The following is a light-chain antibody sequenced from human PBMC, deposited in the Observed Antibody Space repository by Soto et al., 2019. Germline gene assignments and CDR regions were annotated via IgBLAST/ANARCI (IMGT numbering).Light chain of an antibody. CDR1: SSDVGGYNY. J-gene: IGLJ1*01. Sequence: QSVLTQPASVSGSPGQSITISCTGTSSDVGGYNYVSWYQQHPGKAPKLMIYEVSNRPSGVSNRFSGSKSGNTASLTIYGLQAEDEADYYCSSYTSISTLYVFGTGTKVSVL. CDR3: SSYTSISTLYV. V-gene: IGLV2-14*01. CDR2: EVS.